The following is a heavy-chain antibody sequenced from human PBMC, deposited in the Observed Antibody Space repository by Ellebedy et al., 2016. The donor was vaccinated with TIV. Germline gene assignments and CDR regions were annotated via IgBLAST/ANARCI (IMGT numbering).Heavy chain of an antibody. CDR3: ARARYSNTPFDY. CDR2: IWYDGSNQ. J-gene: IGHJ4*02. V-gene: IGHV3-33*08. Sequence: PGGSLRLSCAASGFTFSSYGMHWVRQAPGKGLEWVAVIWYDGSNQYYADSVKGRFTISRDNSKNTLYLQMNSLRAEDTAVYYCARARYSNTPFDYWGQGTLVTVSS. CDR1: GFTFSSYG. D-gene: IGHD6-13*01.